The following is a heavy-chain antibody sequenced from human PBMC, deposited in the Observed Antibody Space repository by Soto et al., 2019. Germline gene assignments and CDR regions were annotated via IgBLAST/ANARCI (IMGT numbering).Heavy chain of an antibody. CDR1: GFTFSSYS. CDR3: ARDMRDLGYCSGGSCAIDAFDI. CDR2: ISSSSSTI. J-gene: IGHJ3*02. D-gene: IGHD2-15*01. V-gene: IGHV3-48*01. Sequence: EVQLVESGGGLVQPGGSLRLSCAASGFTFSSYSMNWVRQAPGKGLEWVSYISSSSSTIYYADSVKGRFTISRDNAKNSLYLQMNSLRAEDTAVYYCARDMRDLGYCSGGSCAIDAFDIWGQGTMVTVSS.